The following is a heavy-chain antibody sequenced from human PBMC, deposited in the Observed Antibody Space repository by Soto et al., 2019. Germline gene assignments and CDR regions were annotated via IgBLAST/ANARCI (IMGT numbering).Heavy chain of an antibody. V-gene: IGHV1-69*18. CDR3: AVSPRAELGALDF. D-gene: IGHD1-26*01. Sequence: QVQLVQSGAEVQKPGSSVKVSCKSSGGTLTTSAISWVRQAPGQGLEWMGIIIPIFGTVNYAQKCQGRVTMTPEESTSTANIQRSSRRFEDTAVYYCAVSPRAELGALDFWGQGARVTVSS. CDR2: IIPIFGTV. J-gene: IGHJ4*02. CDR1: GGTLTTSA.